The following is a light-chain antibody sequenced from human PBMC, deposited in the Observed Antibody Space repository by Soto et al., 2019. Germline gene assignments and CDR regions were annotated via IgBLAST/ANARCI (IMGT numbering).Light chain of an antibody. Sequence: IVMTQSPATLSVSPGERATLSCRASQSVSSNLAWYQHKPGQAPRLLISGASTRATGIPARFSGSGSGTEFTRTISSLQSEDFAVYYCQHYDSWPRTFGQGTKVEIK. CDR1: QSVSSN. CDR2: GAS. V-gene: IGKV3-15*01. J-gene: IGKJ1*01. CDR3: QHYDSWPRT.